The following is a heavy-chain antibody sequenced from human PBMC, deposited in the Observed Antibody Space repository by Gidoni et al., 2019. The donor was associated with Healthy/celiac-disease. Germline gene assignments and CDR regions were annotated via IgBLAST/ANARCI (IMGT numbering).Heavy chain of an antibody. V-gene: IGHV1-18*01. CDR2: ISAYNGNT. CDR3: ARDGYCSSTSCEGDYYYYGMDV. D-gene: IGHD2-2*03. J-gene: IGHJ6*02. CDR1: GYTFTSYG. Sequence: QVQLVQSGAEVKKPGASVKVSCKASGYTFTSYGISWVRQAPGQGLEWMGWISAYNGNTNYAQKLQGRVTMTTDTSTSTAYMELRSLRSDDTAVYYCARDGYCSSTSCEGDYYYYGMDVWGQGTTVTVSS.